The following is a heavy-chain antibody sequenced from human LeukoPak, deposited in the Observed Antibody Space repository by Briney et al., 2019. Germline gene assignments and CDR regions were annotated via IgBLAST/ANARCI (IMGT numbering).Heavy chain of an antibody. Sequence: ASVKVSCKASGYTFTSYDINWVRQATGQGLEWMGWMNPNSGNTGYAQKFQGRVTMTRNTSISTAYMELSSLRSEDTAVYYCAIHDYGDYTNRHFDYWGQGTLVTVSS. CDR3: AIHDYGDYTNRHFDY. CDR2: MNPNSGNT. V-gene: IGHV1-8*01. J-gene: IGHJ4*02. D-gene: IGHD4-17*01. CDR1: GYTFTSYD.